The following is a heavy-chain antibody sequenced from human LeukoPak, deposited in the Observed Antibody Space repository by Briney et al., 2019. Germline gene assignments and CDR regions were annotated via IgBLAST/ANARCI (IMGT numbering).Heavy chain of an antibody. J-gene: IGHJ5*02. Sequence: SKTLSLTCTVSGGSISSSSYYWGWIRQPPGKGLEWIGSIYYSGSTYYNPSLKSRVTISVDTSKNQFSLKLSSVTAADTAVYYCARERTYSSSWYVVDWFDPWGQGTLVTVSS. D-gene: IGHD6-13*01. V-gene: IGHV4-39*07. CDR1: GGSISSSSYY. CDR2: IYYSGST. CDR3: ARERTYSSSWYVVDWFDP.